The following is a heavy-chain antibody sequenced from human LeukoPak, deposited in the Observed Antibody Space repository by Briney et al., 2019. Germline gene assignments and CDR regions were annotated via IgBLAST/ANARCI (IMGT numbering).Heavy chain of an antibody. CDR2: IRQDGSET. CDR3: ARGRYCSGGICYFDY. V-gene: IGHV3-7*04. J-gene: IGHJ4*02. Sequence: GGSLRLSCAASRFTFSSYWMCWVRRAPQQGLEWVANIRQDGSETYFVDSVKGRCTISRDNANNSLYMQMNSLRAEDTAVYYCARGRYCSGGICYFDYWGQGTLVSVYS. CDR1: RFTFSSYW. D-gene: IGHD2-15*01.